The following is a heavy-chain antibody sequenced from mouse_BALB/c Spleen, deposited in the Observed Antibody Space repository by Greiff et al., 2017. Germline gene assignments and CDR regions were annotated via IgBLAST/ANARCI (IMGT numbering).Heavy chain of an antibody. J-gene: IGHJ4*01. CDR3: ARGGTYRIYAMDY. D-gene: IGHD2-12*01. CDR1: GYTFTSYW. V-gene: IGHV1S81*02. Sequence: QVQLQQPGAELVKPGASVKLSCKASGYTFTSYWMHWVKQRPGQGLEWIGEINPSNGRTNYNEKFKSKATLTVDKSSSTAYMQLSSLTSEDSAVYYCARGGTYRIYAMDYWGQGTSVTVSS. CDR2: INPSNGRT.